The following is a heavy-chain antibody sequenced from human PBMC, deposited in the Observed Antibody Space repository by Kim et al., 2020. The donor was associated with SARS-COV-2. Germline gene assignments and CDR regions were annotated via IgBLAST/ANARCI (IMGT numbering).Heavy chain of an antibody. CDR3: ARGGAYSSSWYGYYYYGMDV. CDR2: IYTSGST. J-gene: IGHJ6*02. D-gene: IGHD6-13*01. Sequence: SETLSLTCTVSGGSISSGSYYWSWIRQPAGKGLEWIGRIYTSGSTNYNPSLKSRVTISVDTSKNQFSLKLSSVTAADTAVYYCARGGAYSSSWYGYYYYGMDVWGQGTTVTVSS. CDR1: GGSISSGSYY. V-gene: IGHV4-61*02.